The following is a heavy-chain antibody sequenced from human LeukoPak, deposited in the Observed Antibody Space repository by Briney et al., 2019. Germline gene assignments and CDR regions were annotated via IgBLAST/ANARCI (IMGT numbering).Heavy chain of an antibody. Sequence: GGSLRLSCAASGFTFSTYGMHWVRQAPGKGLEWVAVISYDGSNKYYADSVKGRFTISRDNSQNMLFLQMNSLRPEDTAVYYCSKDPGYGLKYFLPMGVWGHGTKVNGSS. D-gene: IGHD4-17*01. V-gene: IGHV3-30*18. CDR1: GFTFSTYG. J-gene: IGHJ6*02. CDR3: SKDPGYGLKYFLPMGV. CDR2: ISYDGSNK.